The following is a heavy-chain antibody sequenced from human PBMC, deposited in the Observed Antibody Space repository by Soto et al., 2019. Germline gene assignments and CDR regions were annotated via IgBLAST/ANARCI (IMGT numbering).Heavy chain of an antibody. Sequence: GGSLRLSCVASGFTFNSYGMHWVRQAPGKGLEWVAVISYDGSNKYYADSVKGRFTISRDNSKNTLYLQMNSLRAEDTAVYYCASNDFWSGYYTRENLDYWGQGTLVTVSS. V-gene: IGHV3-30*03. J-gene: IGHJ4*02. CDR1: GFTFNSYG. CDR3: ASNDFWSGYYTRENLDY. D-gene: IGHD3-3*01. CDR2: ISYDGSNK.